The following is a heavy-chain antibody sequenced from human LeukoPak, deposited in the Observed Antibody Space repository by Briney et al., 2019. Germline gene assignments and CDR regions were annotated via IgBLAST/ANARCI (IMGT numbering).Heavy chain of an antibody. J-gene: IGHJ6*02. D-gene: IGHD3-10*01. CDR2: IYYSGST. V-gene: IGHV4-61*01. Sequence: KPSETLSLTCTVSGVSVSSGSYYWSWIRQPPGKGLEWIGYIYYSGSTNYNPSLKSRVTISVDTSKNQFSLKLSSVTAADTAVYYCARASLVRESREYYYYYGMDVWGQGTTVTVSS. CDR3: ARASLVRESREYYYYYGMDV. CDR1: GVSVSSGSYY.